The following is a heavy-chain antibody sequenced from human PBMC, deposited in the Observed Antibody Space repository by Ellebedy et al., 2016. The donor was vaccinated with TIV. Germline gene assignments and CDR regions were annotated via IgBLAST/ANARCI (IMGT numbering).Heavy chain of an antibody. V-gene: IGHV3-53*01. CDR2: IYSGGTT. D-gene: IGHD3-22*01. Sequence: PGGSLRLSCAASGFTVSSNHINWVRQAPGKGLEWVSVIYSGGTTYYADSVKGRFTISRDNSKNTLYLQMNSLRAEDTAVYYCARDSSGYYHLDYWGQGTQVTVSS. CDR3: ARDSSGYYHLDY. J-gene: IGHJ4*02. CDR1: GFTVSSNH.